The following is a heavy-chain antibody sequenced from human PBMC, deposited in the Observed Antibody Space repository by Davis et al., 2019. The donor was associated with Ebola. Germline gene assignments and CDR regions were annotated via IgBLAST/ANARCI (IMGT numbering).Heavy chain of an antibody. V-gene: IGHV1-2*02. CDR3: ARVKGCSSTSCYGWFDP. D-gene: IGHD2-2*01. CDR1: GYTFTGYY. J-gene: IGHJ5*02. Sequence: ASVKVSCKASGYTFTGYYMQWVRQAPGQGLEWMGWINPNSGGTNYAQKFQGRVTMTRDTSISTAYMELSRLRSDDTAVYYCARVKGCSSTSCYGWFDPWGQGTLVTVSS. CDR2: INPNSGGT.